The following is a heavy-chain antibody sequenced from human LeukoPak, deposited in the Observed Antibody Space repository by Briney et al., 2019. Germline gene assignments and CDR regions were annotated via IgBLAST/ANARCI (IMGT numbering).Heavy chain of an antibody. V-gene: IGHV3-30*18. J-gene: IGHJ4*02. D-gene: IGHD6-13*01. Sequence: QPGGSLRLSCAASGFTFSSYGMHWVRQAPGKGLEWVAVISYDGSNKYYADSVKGRFTISRDNSKNTLYLQMNSLRAEDTAVYYCAKDRSIAAANWGQGTLVTVSS. CDR3: AKDRSIAAAN. CDR2: ISYDGSNK. CDR1: GFTFSSYG.